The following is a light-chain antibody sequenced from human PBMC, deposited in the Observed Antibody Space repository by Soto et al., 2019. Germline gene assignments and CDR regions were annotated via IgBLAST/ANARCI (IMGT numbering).Light chain of an antibody. V-gene: IGKV1-5*03. CDR1: QNISPW. CDR2: KVS. Sequence: DIQMTQSPSTLSASVGDRVTITFRASQNISPWLAWYQQKPGKAPKFLIYKVSNLESGVPSRFSGSGSGTEFTLTISSLQPDDFATYYCQQYHTYSTFGQGTKVDIK. J-gene: IGKJ1*01. CDR3: QQYHTYST.